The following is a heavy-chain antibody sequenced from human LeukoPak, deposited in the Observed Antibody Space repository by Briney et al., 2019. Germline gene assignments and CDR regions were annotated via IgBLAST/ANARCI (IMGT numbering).Heavy chain of an antibody. V-gene: IGHV3-53*01. CDR3: ARAAYDSNGFTANHDY. Sequence: PGGSLRLSCAASGFTVSSNYMSWVRQAPGKGLEWVSVLYSDGTTYYADSVKGRFTISKDHSRNTLYLQMNNLRAEDTAVYYCARAAYDSNGFTANHDYWGQGTLVIVSS. CDR2: LYSDGTT. J-gene: IGHJ4*02. CDR1: GFTVSSNY. D-gene: IGHD5-18*01.